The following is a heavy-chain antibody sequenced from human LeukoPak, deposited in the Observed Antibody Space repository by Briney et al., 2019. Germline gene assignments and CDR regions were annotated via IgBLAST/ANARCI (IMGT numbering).Heavy chain of an antibody. CDR3: ARDWDSSGYYYLDAFDI. Sequence: SETLSLTCTVSVSSISSYYWSWIRQPAGKGLEWIGRIYSSGSTNYNPSLESRVTMSVDTSKKQFSLKLRSVTAADTALYYCARDWDSSGYYYLDAFDIWGQGTMVTVSS. CDR2: IYSSGST. J-gene: IGHJ3*02. V-gene: IGHV4-4*07. CDR1: VSSISSYY. D-gene: IGHD3-22*01.